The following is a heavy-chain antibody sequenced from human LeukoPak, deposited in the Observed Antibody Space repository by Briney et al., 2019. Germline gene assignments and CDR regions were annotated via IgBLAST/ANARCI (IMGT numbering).Heavy chain of an antibody. Sequence: ASVKVSCKASGYTFTGYYLHWVRQAPGQGLEWMGWINPNSGVTNYAQKFQGRVTMTRDTSISTAYMELTRLRSDDTAVYYCALDTGDYCFDYWGQGTLVTVSS. CDR1: GYTFTGYY. V-gene: IGHV1-2*02. D-gene: IGHD4-17*01. J-gene: IGHJ4*02. CDR3: ALDTGDYCFDY. CDR2: INPNSGVT.